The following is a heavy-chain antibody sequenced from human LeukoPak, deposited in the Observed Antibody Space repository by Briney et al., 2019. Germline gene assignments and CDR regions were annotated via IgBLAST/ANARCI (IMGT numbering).Heavy chain of an antibody. J-gene: IGHJ4*02. CDR3: AKGRPVDY. Sequence: PGRSLRLSCAASGFTFSSYGMHWVRQAPGKGLEWVAVISYDGGNKYYADSVKGRFTISRDNSKNTLYLQMNSLRAEDTAVYYCAKGRPVDYWGQGTLVTVSS. CDR1: GFTFSSYG. V-gene: IGHV3-30*18. CDR2: ISYDGGNK.